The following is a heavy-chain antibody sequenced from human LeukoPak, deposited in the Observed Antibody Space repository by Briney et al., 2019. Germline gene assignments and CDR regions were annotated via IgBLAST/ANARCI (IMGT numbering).Heavy chain of an antibody. CDR2: IYHSGST. CDR1: GDSVSSSPYY. Sequence: SETLSLTCSVSGDSVSSSPYYWGWIRQPPGKGLEWIGEIYHSGSTNYNPSLKSRVTISVDKSKNQFSLKLSSVTAADTAVYYCARVTTPSVRSGYHFDYWGQGTLVTVSS. V-gene: IGHV4-61*05. CDR3: ARVTTPSVRSGYHFDY. D-gene: IGHD3-22*01. J-gene: IGHJ4*02.